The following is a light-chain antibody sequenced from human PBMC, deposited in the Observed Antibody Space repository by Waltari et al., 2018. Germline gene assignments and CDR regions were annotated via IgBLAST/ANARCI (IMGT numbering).Light chain of an antibody. CDR3: SSYTSSSPYV. CDR2: EVS. Sequence: QSALTQPASVSGSPGQSITISCTGTSNDVGSYNYVSWYQQHPGKAPKLMIYEVSNRPSGVSNRFSGSKSGNTASLTISGLQAEDEADYYCSSYTSSSPYVFGTGTKVTVL. CDR1: SNDVGSYNY. J-gene: IGLJ1*01. V-gene: IGLV2-14*01.